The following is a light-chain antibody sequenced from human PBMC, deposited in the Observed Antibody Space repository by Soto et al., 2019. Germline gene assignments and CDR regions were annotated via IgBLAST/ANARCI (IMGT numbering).Light chain of an antibody. CDR1: QSVSSSY. CDR3: QQYGSSPIT. Sequence: EIVLTQSPGTLSLSPGDRATLSCRASQSVSSSYLGWYQQKPGQAPRLLIYGASSRATGIPDRFSGSGSGTDVTLTISRLEPEDFAVYYCQQYGSSPITFGPGTKVDI. CDR2: GAS. J-gene: IGKJ3*01. V-gene: IGKV3-20*01.